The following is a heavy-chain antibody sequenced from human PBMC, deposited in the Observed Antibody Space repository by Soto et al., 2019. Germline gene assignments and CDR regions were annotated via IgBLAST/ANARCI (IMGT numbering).Heavy chain of an antibody. Sequence: ASVKVSCKASGYTFTSYGISWVRQAPGQGLEWMGWISAYNGNTNYAQKLQGRVTMTTDTSTSTAYMELRSLRSDDTAVYYCARSGYCSGGSCYPRKHNWSDPRGQGTLVTVSS. CDR2: ISAYNGNT. D-gene: IGHD2-15*01. CDR1: GYTFTSYG. J-gene: IGHJ5*02. CDR3: ARSGYCSGGSCYPRKHNWSDP. V-gene: IGHV1-18*01.